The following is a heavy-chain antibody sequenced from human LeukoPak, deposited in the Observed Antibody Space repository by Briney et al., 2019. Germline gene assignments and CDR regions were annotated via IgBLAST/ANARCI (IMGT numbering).Heavy chain of an antibody. CDR3: AKAWSVVVAFSTFDY. D-gene: IGHD2-15*01. Sequence: GGSLRLSCAASGFTFSSYGMHWVRQAPGKGLEWVAVISYDGSNKYYADSVKGRFTISRDNSKNTLYLQMNSLRAEDTAVYYCAKAWSVVVAFSTFDYWGQGTLVTVSS. J-gene: IGHJ4*02. V-gene: IGHV3-30*18. CDR1: GFTFSSYG. CDR2: ISYDGSNK.